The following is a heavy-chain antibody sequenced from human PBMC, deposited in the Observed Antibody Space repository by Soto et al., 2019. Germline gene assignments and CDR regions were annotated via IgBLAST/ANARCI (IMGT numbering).Heavy chain of an antibody. J-gene: IGHJ4*02. CDR2: IYHSGST. V-gene: IGHV4-4*02. Sequence: QVQLQESGPGLVKPSGTLSLTCAVSSGSMSSSNWWSWVRQPAGKGLEWIGEIYHSGSTNYNPSLKSQVTISVDKSKNQFSLKLCSVTAADTAVYYCARGGQGPFRGVGVDWGQGTLVTVSS. CDR1: SGSMSSSNW. CDR3: ARGGQGPFRGVGVD. D-gene: IGHD3-10*01.